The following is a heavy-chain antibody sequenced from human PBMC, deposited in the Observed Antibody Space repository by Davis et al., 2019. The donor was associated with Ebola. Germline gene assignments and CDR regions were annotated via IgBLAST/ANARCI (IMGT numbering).Heavy chain of an antibody. D-gene: IGHD2-15*01. CDR3: AAGGLGGGFDI. V-gene: IGHV1-24*01. J-gene: IGHJ3*02. Sequence: ASVKVSCKVSGYTLSELSIHWVRKAPGKGLEWMGYFDPEDAQAIYAQNFQDRVTMTEDTSTDTAYMELGSLRSEDTAVYYCAAGGLGGGFDIWGHGTMVTVSS. CDR1: GYTLSELS. CDR2: FDPEDAQA.